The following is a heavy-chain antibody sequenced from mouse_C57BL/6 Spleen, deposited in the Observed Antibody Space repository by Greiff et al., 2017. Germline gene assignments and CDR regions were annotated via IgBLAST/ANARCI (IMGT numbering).Heavy chain of an antibody. CDR1: GYTFTSYW. CDR2: IDPSDSYT. V-gene: IGHV1-50*01. D-gene: IGHD2-3*01. Sequence: QVQLQQPGAELVKPGASVKLSCKASGYTFTSYWMQWVKQRPGQGLEWIGEIDPSDSYTNYNQKFKGKATLTVDTSSSTAYMQLSSLTSEDSAVYYCARSGDGYYRFAYWSQGTLVTVSA. CDR3: ARSGDGYYRFAY. J-gene: IGHJ3*01.